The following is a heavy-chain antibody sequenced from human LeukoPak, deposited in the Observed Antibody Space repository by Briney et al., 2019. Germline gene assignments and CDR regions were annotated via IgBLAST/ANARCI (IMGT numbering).Heavy chain of an antibody. V-gene: IGHV4-34*01. J-gene: IGHJ4*02. CDR3: AREVYSSIDY. CDR1: GGSFSGYY. CDR2: INHSGST. Sequence: SETLSLTCAVYGGSFSGYYWSWIRQPPGKGLEWIGEINHSGSTNYNPSLKSRVTLSVDTSKNQFSLKLSSVTAADTAVYYCAREVYSSIDYWGQGTLVTVSS. D-gene: IGHD6-19*01.